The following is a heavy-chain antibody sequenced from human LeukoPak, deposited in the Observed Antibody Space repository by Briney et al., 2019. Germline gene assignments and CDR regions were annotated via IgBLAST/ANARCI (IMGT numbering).Heavy chain of an antibody. CDR3: AKANIVVVPAATRKYYYYYMDV. D-gene: IGHD2-2*01. J-gene: IGHJ6*03. CDR1: GFTFSSYA. CDR2: YSGSGDRT. V-gene: IGHV3-23*01. Sequence: PGGSLRLSCSASGFTFSSYAVSWVPQARGKGLESVSAYSGSGDRTYSADSVKGRFTISRDNSKNTLYLQMNSLRAEDTAVYYCAKANIVVVPAATRKYYYYYMDVWGKGTTVTVSS.